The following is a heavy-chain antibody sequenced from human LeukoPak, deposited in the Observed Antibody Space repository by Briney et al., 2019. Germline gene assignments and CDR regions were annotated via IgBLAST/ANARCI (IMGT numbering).Heavy chain of an antibody. CDR1: GFTFSGYG. CDR2: ISSSSGST. V-gene: IGHV3-48*02. D-gene: IGHD3-10*01. J-gene: IGHJ4*02. Sequence: GGSLRLSCAASGFTFSGYGMNWVRQAPGKGLEWVSYISSSSGSTFYADSMKGRFTVSRDNAKNSLFLQMSSLRDEDTAVYYCARDSSGSDFDYWGQGTLVTVSS. CDR3: ARDSSGSDFDY.